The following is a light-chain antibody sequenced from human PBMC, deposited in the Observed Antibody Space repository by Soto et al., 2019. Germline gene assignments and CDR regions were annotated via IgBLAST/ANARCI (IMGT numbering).Light chain of an antibody. CDR1: QSVSSN. J-gene: IGKJ1*01. Sequence: EKVMTQSPATLSVSPGERATLSCRASQSVSSNLAWYQQKPGQAPRLLIYDASTRATGIPAWFSGSGSGTEFTLTISSLQSEDLAVYYCQQYDDWPETFGQGTKVEIK. CDR2: DAS. V-gene: IGKV3-15*01. CDR3: QQYDDWPET.